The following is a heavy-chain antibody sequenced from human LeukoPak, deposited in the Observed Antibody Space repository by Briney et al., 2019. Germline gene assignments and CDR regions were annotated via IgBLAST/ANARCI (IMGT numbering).Heavy chain of an antibody. CDR3: AKTTVTSEEYFYYYMDV. J-gene: IGHJ6*03. D-gene: IGHD4-17*01. CDR1: GYTFTSYG. V-gene: IGHV1-18*01. CDR2: IITYNGNT. Sequence: ASVKLSCTTSGYTFTSYGLSWVRQAPGQWLGWMGWIITYNGNTYYSQKLQGRVTMTTDKSTSTAYMELRSLRSDDTAVYYCAKTTVTSEEYFYYYMDVWGKGTTVTVSS.